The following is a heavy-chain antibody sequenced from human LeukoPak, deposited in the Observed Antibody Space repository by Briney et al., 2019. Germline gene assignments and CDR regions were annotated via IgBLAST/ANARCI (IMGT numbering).Heavy chain of an antibody. CDR2: IRSKAFGGTT. CDR1: GFTFRDYA. CDR3: TTLWGGYNS. Sequence: GGSLRLSCTTSGFTFRDYAMNWFRQAPGKGLEWVGFIRSKAFGGTTDYAASVKGRFAISRDDSKSIAYLQMNSLKTEDTAVYYCTTLWGGYNSWGQGTLVTVSS. D-gene: IGHD5-24*01. J-gene: IGHJ5*02. V-gene: IGHV3-49*03.